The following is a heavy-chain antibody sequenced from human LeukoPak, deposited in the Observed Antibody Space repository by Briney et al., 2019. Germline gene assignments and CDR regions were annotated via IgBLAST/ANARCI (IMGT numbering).Heavy chain of an antibody. Sequence: GGSLRLSCAASGFTFSSYSMNWVRQAPGKGLEWVSSISSSSSYIYYADSVKGRFTISRDNAKNSLYLQMNSLRAEDTAVYYCARDSVHCCIFDYWGQGTLVTVSS. J-gene: IGHJ4*02. D-gene: IGHD5/OR15-5a*01. CDR2: ISSSSSYI. CDR1: GFTFSSYS. V-gene: IGHV3-21*01. CDR3: ARDSVHCCIFDY.